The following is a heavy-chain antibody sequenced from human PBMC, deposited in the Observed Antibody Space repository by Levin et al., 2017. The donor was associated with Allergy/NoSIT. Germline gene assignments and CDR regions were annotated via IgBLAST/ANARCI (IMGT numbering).Heavy chain of an antibody. J-gene: IGHJ4*02. D-gene: IGHD2-15*01. CDR3: AKGSYCSAGTCYSRLGY. V-gene: IGHV3-23*01. Sequence: GESLKISCAASGFTFSSDVMSWVRQAPGKGLEWVSGISGSGDPTYYADSVRGRFTISRDNSKNMLSLQMNSLRAEDTALYYCAKGSYCSAGTCYSRLGYWGQGTLVTVSS. CDR2: ISGSGDPT. CDR1: GFTFSSDV.